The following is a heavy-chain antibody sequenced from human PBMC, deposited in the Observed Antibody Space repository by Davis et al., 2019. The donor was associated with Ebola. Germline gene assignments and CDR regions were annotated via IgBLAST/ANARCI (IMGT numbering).Heavy chain of an antibody. D-gene: IGHD5-24*01. CDR3: VKDLKDVPIGYTYYMDA. CDR1: GFTFTSYA. J-gene: IGHJ6*03. CDR2: IGGNGGRT. V-gene: IGHV3-23*01. Sequence: GESLKISCAASGFTFTSYAMSWVRQAPGKGLEWVSAIGGNGGRTYYADSVKGRFTISRDNARNALYLQMNNLRAEDTAVYYCVKDLKDVPIGYTYYMDAWGKGTTVTVSS.